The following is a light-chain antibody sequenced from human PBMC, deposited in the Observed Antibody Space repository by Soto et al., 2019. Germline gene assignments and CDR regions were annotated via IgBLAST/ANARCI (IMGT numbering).Light chain of an antibody. CDR3: QQYNSYPWT. Sequence: DIQMTQSPSTLSASVGDRVNITCRASQSISSWLAWYQQKPGKAPKLLIYKASSLESGVPSRFSGSGSGTEFTLTISSLQPDDFAPYYCQQYNSYPWTFGQGTKVEIK. CDR2: KAS. J-gene: IGKJ1*01. V-gene: IGKV1-5*03. CDR1: QSISSW.